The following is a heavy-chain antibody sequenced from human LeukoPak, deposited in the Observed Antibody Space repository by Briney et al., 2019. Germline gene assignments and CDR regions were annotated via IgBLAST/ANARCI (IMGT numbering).Heavy chain of an antibody. V-gene: IGHV3-30*04. J-gene: IGHJ6*02. CDR1: GFTFSSYA. D-gene: IGHD3-16*01. CDR3: ARELPSSYVPEFATSMDV. Sequence: PGGSLRLSCAASGFTFSSYAMHWVRQAPGKGLEWVAVISYDGTNKYYADFVKGRFTISRDNSKNTLYLQMNSLRAEDTAVYYCARELPSSYVPEFATSMDVWGQGTTVTVSS. CDR2: ISYDGTNK.